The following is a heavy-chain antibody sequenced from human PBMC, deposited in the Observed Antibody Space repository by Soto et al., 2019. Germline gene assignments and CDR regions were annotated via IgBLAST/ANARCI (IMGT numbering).Heavy chain of an antibody. V-gene: IGHV3-21*01. CDR3: ARVSYSSSSWVDYYYYMDV. J-gene: IGHJ6*03. CDR1: GFTFSSYS. D-gene: IGHD6-6*01. Sequence: PGGSLRLSCAASGFTFSSYSMNWVRQAPGKGLEWVSSISSSSSYIYYADSVKGRFTISRDNAKNSLYLQMNSPRAEDTAVYYCARVSYSSSSWVDYYYYMDVWGKGTTVTVSS. CDR2: ISSSSSYI.